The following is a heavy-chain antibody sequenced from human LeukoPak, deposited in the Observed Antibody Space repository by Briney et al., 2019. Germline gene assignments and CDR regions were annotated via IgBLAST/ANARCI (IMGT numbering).Heavy chain of an antibody. Sequence: PSETLSLTCTVSGGSISSYYWSWIRQPPGKGLEWIGYIYYSGSTNYNPSLKSRVTISVDTSKNQFSLKLSSVTAADTAVYYCASGSYEGHFDYWGQGTLVTVSS. J-gene: IGHJ4*02. CDR2: IYYSGST. CDR3: ASGSYEGHFDY. D-gene: IGHD1-26*01. CDR1: GGSISSYY. V-gene: IGHV4-59*01.